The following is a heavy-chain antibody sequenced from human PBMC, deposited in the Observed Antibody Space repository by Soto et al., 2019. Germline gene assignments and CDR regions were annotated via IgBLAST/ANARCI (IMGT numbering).Heavy chain of an antibody. Sequence: SETLSLTCTVSGGSMTNFYWTWIRQPPGKGLEWIGYIYYTGTTNYNPSLKSRVTISVDTSNNQFSLKLSSVTAADTAVYYCARALRADYWGQGTLVTVSS. CDR2: IYYTGTT. J-gene: IGHJ4*02. CDR3: ARALRADY. V-gene: IGHV4-59*01. D-gene: IGHD4-17*01. CDR1: GGSMTNFY.